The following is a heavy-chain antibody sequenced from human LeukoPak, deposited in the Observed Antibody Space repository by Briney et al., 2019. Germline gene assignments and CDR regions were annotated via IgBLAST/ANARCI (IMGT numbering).Heavy chain of an antibody. J-gene: IGHJ5*02. V-gene: IGHV4-39*01. Sequence: PSETLSLTCTVSGGSISSSSYYWGWIRQPPGKGLEWIGSIYYSGSTYYNPSLKSRVTISVDTSKNQFSLKLSSVTAADTAVYYCARRGGPVYCSSTSCPYTWFDPWGQGTLVTVSS. D-gene: IGHD2-2*01. CDR1: GGSISSSSYY. CDR3: ARRGGPVYCSSTSCPYTWFDP. CDR2: IYYSGST.